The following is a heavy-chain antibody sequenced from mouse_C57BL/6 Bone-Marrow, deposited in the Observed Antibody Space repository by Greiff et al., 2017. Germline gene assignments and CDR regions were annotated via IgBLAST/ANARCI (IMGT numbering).Heavy chain of an antibody. CDR2: INPANGNT. CDR3: ARGVLPDV. CDR1: GFNIQNTY. D-gene: IGHD1-1*01. V-gene: IGHV14-3*01. Sequence: VQLQQSVAELVRPGASVKLSCTASGFNIQNTYMHWVKQRPEQGLEWIGRINPANGNTKYAPKFQCKATITADTSSNTAYLQLSSLTSEDTAIYYCARGVLPDVWGTGTTVTVSS. J-gene: IGHJ1*03.